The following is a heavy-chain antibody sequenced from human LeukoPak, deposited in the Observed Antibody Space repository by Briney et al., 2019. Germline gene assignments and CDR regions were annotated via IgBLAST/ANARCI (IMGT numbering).Heavy chain of an antibody. J-gene: IGHJ4*02. Sequence: GRSLRLSCAASGYTFSIYWMHWIRHGPGKGLVWVSRINEDGSSTSYADSVRGRFTISRDNAKNTLYLQMSSLRAEDTAVYYCTRDTFGARDSWGQGTLVTVSS. CDR3: TRDTFGARDS. CDR1: GYTFSIYW. CDR2: INEDGSST. V-gene: IGHV3-74*01. D-gene: IGHD3-10*01.